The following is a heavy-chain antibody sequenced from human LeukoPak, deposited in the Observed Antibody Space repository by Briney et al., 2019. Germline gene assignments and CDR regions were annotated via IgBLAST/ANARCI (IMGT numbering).Heavy chain of an antibody. CDR1: GFTVSSNY. CDR3: AKDPVDTANEYFDY. D-gene: IGHD5-18*01. V-gene: IGHV3-66*03. J-gene: IGHJ4*02. Sequence: PGGSLRLSCAASGFTVSSNYMSWVRQAPGKGLEWVALGRFTISRDNSKNTLYLQMNSLRAEDTAVYYCAKDPVDTANEYFDYWGQGTLVTVSS.